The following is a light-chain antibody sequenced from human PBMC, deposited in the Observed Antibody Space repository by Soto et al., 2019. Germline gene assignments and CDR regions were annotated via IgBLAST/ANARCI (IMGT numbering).Light chain of an antibody. J-gene: IGLJ2*01. CDR3: SSYTSSSTQV. V-gene: IGLV2-14*01. Sequence: QSAPTQPASVSGSPGQSITISCTGTSSDVGGYNYVSWYQQHPGTAPKLMIYDVSNRPSGVSNRFSGSKSGNTASLTISGLQAEDEADYYCSSYTSSSTQVFGGGTKLTVL. CDR1: SSDVGGYNY. CDR2: DVS.